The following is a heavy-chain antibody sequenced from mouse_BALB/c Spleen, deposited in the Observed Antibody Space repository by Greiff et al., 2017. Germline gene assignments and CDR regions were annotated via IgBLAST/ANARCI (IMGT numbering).Heavy chain of an antibody. CDR2: IWSGGST. Sequence: VKLVESGPGLVQPSQSLSITCTVSGFSLTSYGVHWVRQSPGKGLEWLGVIWSGGSTDYNAAFISRLSISKDNSKSQVFFKMNSLQANDTAIYYCARNYYDYGGFAYWGQGTLVTVSA. CDR3: ARNYYDYGGFAY. CDR1: GFSLTSYG. D-gene: IGHD2-4*01. J-gene: IGHJ3*01. V-gene: IGHV2-2*02.